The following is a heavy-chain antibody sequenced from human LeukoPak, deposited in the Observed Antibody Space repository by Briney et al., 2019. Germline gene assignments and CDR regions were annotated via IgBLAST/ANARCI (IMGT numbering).Heavy chain of an antibody. V-gene: IGHV1-69*13. CDR3: ARAPADDWSGYNNWFDP. Sequence: SVKVSCKASGGTFSSYAISWVRQAPGQGLEWMGGIIPIFGTANYAQKFQGRVTITADESTSTAYMELSSLRSEDTAVYYCARAPADDWSGYNNWFDPWGQGTLVTVSS. CDR2: IIPIFGTA. J-gene: IGHJ5*02. D-gene: IGHD3-3*01. CDR1: GGTFSSYA.